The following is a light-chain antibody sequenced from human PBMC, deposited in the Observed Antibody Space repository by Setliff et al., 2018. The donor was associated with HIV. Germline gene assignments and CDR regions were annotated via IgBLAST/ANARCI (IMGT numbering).Light chain of an antibody. CDR1: SGDVGRYNL. V-gene: IGLV2-23*01. J-gene: IGLJ1*01. CDR3: CSNTGSNTYV. Sequence: QSALTQPASVSGSPGQSITISCTGTSGDVGRYNLVSWCQQQPGKPPKLMIYQASKRPSGVSNRFSGSKSGNTASLTISGLQAEDEADYYCCSNTGSNTYVFGTGTKVT. CDR2: QAS.